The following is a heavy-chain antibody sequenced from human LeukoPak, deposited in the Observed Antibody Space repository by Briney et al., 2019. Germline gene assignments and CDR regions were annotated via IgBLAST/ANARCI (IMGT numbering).Heavy chain of an antibody. CDR1: GFTFSSYS. V-gene: IGHV3-21*01. D-gene: IGHD3-3*01. J-gene: IGHJ4*02. Sequence: KPGGSLRLSCAASGFTFSSYSMNWVRQAPGKGLEWVSSISSSSSYIYYADSVKGRFTISRDNAKNSLYLQMNSLRAEDTAVYYCARDRGGYDFWSGYYSAYYFDYWGQGTLVTVSS. CDR3: ARDRGGYDFWSGYYSAYYFDY. CDR2: ISSSSSYI.